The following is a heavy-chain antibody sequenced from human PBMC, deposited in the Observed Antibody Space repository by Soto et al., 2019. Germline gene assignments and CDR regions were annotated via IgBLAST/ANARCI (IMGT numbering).Heavy chain of an antibody. Sequence: SETLSLTCAVYGGSFSGYYWSWIRQPPGKGLEWIGEINHSGSTNYNPSLKSRVTISVDTSKNQFSLKLSSVTAADTAVYYCARGFFPPGARYCSSTSCYAYAAPFDYWGQGTLVTVSS. CDR1: GGSFSGYY. V-gene: IGHV4-34*01. D-gene: IGHD2-2*01. CDR2: INHSGST. J-gene: IGHJ4*02. CDR3: ARGFFPPGARYCSSTSCYAYAAPFDY.